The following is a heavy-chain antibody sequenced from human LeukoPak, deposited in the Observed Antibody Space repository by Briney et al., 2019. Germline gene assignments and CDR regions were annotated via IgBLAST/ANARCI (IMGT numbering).Heavy chain of an antibody. J-gene: IGHJ4*02. CDR3: ARSPSRYYYDSSGYYRYFDY. CDR1: GGSISIYY. Sequence: SETLSLTCIVTGGSISIYYWSWIRQPPGKGLEWIGYIYYSGSTNYNPSLKSRVTISVDTSKTQFSLKLSSVTAADTAVYYCARSPSRYYYDSSGYYRYFDYWGQGTLVTVSS. V-gene: IGHV4-59*01. D-gene: IGHD3-22*01. CDR2: IYYSGST.